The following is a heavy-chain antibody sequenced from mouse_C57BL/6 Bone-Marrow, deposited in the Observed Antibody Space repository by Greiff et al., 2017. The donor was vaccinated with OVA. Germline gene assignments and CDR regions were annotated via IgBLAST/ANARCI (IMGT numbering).Heavy chain of an antibody. D-gene: IGHD2-5*01. J-gene: IGHJ3*01. V-gene: IGHV6-6*01. CDR1: GFTFSDAW. CDR3: TYYSNYRGFAY. Sequence: EVKVEESGGGLVQPGGSMKLSCAASGFTFSDAWMDWVRQSPEKGLEWVAEIRNKANNHATSYAESVKGRFTISRDDSKSSVYLQMNSLRAEDTGIYYCTYYSNYRGFAYWGQGTLVTVSA. CDR2: IRNKANNHAT.